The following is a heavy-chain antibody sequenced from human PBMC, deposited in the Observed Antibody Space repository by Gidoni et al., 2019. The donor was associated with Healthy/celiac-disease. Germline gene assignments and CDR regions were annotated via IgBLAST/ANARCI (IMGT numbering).Heavy chain of an antibody. Sequence: QVQLQQWGAGLLKPSETLSLTCAVYGGSFSGYYWIGEINHSGSTNYNPSLKSRFTISVDTSKNQFSLKLSSVTAADTAVYYCARGIEEYSGYEIFYFDYWGQGTLVTVSS. CDR2: INHSGST. CDR1: GGSFSGYY. V-gene: IGHV4-34*01. CDR3: ARGIEEYSGYEIFYFDY. J-gene: IGHJ4*02. D-gene: IGHD5-12*01.